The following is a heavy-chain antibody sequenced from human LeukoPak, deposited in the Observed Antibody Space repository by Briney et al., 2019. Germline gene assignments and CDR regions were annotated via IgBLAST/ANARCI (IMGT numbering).Heavy chain of an antibody. D-gene: IGHD6-13*01. CDR1: GYTFTGHY. CDR2: INPNSGGT. CDR3: AREYSSSWYGAEYFQH. J-gene: IGHJ1*01. V-gene: IGHV1-2*02. Sequence: GASVKVSCKASGYTFTGHYMHWVRQAPGQGLEWMGWINPNSGGTNYAQKFQDRVTMTRDTSASTAYMELSSLRSEDTAVYYCAREYSSSWYGAEYFQHWGQGTLVTVSS.